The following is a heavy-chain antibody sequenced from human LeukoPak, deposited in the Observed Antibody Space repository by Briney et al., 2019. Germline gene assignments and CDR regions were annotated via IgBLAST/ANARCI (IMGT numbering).Heavy chain of an antibody. J-gene: IGHJ4*02. CDR3: TTHTRRDSSGYYFDY. D-gene: IGHD3-22*01. CDR1: GFSFNDAW. Sequence: GGSLRLSCAASGFSFNDAWMSWVRQAPGKGLEWVGRIKRKTDGGTTDYAAPVKGRFTISRDDSRNTLYLQMNSLKTEDTAVYYCTTHTRRDSSGYYFDYWGQGTLVTVSS. V-gene: IGHV3-15*01. CDR2: IKRKTDGGTT.